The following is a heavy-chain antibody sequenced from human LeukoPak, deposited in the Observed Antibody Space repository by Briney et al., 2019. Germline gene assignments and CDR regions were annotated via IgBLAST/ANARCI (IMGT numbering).Heavy chain of an antibody. Sequence: SETLSLTCAVYGGSFSDYYWSWIRQPPGKGLEWIGEINHSGSTNYNPSLKSRVTISVDTSKNQFSLKLSSVTAADTAVYYCARSTNRGYSYGSPAFDIWGQGTMVTVSS. CDR2: INHSGST. D-gene: IGHD5-18*01. CDR1: GGSFSDYY. V-gene: IGHV4-34*01. CDR3: ARSTNRGYSYGSPAFDI. J-gene: IGHJ3*02.